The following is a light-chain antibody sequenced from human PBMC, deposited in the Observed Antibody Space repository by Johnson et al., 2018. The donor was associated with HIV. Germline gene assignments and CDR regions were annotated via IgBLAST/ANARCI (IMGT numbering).Light chain of an antibody. CDR1: SSNIGNNY. Sequence: QSVLTQPPSVSAAPGQKVTISCSGSSSNIGNNYVSWYQQLPGTATKLLIYDNNKRPSGIPDRFSGSKSGTSATLGITGLQTGDEADYYCGTWYTRLSGGHVFGTGTKVTVL. CDR3: GTWYTRLSGGHV. J-gene: IGLJ1*01. CDR2: DNN. V-gene: IGLV1-51*01.